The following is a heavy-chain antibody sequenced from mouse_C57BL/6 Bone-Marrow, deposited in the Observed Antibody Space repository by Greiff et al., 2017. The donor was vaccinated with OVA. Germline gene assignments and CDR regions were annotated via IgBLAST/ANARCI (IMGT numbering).Heavy chain of an antibody. J-gene: IGHJ3*01. CDR1: GYTFTSYW. CDR2: IYPGSGST. CDR3: AREGQLRLLSWFAY. D-gene: IGHD3-2*02. Sequence: VQLQQPGAELVKPGASVKMSCKASGYTFTSYWITWVKQRPGQGLEWIGDIYPGSGSTNYNEKFKSKATLTVDTSSSTAYMQLSSLTSEDSAVYYCAREGQLRLLSWFAYWGQGTLVTVSA. V-gene: IGHV1-55*01.